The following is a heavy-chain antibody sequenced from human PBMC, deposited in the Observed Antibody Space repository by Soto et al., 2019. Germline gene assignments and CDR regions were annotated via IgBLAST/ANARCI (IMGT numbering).Heavy chain of an antibody. CDR1: GCSSGRVY. D-gene: IGHD3-22*01. CDR3: LRGDSSGYSYGDYGMDV. Sequence: EPPSLTGIVTGCSSGRVYWTVIPQPPEKGQEWIGYIYYSGSTNYNPSLKSRVTITVDTSKNQFSLKLNSVTAADTAVYYCLRGDSSGYSYGDYGMDVWGKGSTVTVSS. V-gene: IGHV4-59*01. J-gene: IGHJ6*04. CDR2: IYYSGST.